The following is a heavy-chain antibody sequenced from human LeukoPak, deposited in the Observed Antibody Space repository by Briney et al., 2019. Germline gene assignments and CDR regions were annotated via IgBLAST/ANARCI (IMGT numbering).Heavy chain of an antibody. J-gene: IGHJ4*02. CDR2: INHSGST. CDR1: GGSFSDYY. Sequence: SETLSLTCAVYGGSFSDYYWSWIRQPPGKGLEWIGEINHSGSTNYNPSLKSRVTISVDTSKNQFSLKLSFVTAADTAVYYCARRLRIIAAAATWGVAAGTIDYWGQGALVTVSS. D-gene: IGHD6-13*01. CDR3: ARRLRIIAAAATWGVAAGTIDY. V-gene: IGHV4-34*01.